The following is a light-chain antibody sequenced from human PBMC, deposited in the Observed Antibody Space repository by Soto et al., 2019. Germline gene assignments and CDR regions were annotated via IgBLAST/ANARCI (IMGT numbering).Light chain of an antibody. Sequence: DIQMTQSPSSLSASVGDRVTITCQASQDVGTCLNWYQQRPGRAPKFLIQDASNLETGVPSRFSGSGSGTHFILTISNLQPEDFATYYCQQFNSLFGQGTRLEIK. CDR3: QQFNSL. J-gene: IGKJ5*01. V-gene: IGKV1-33*01. CDR2: DAS. CDR1: QDVGTC.